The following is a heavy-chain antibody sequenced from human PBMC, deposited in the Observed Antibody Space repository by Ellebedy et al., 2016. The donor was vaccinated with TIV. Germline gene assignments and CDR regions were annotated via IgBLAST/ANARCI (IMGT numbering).Heavy chain of an antibody. D-gene: IGHD1-14*01. CDR1: GFTFSSYS. J-gene: IGHJ3*02. CDR3: ARLSPVYEAFDI. Sequence: GESLKISXAASGFTFSSYSMNWVRQAPGKGLEWVSSISSSSSYIYYADSVKGRFTISRDNAKNSLYLQMNSLRAEDTAVYYCARLSPVYEAFDIWGQGTMVTVSS. V-gene: IGHV3-21*01. CDR2: ISSSSSYI.